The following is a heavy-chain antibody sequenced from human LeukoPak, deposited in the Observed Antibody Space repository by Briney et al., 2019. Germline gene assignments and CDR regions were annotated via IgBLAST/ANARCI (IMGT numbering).Heavy chain of an antibody. D-gene: IGHD3-16*02. V-gene: IGHV3-30*03. J-gene: IGHJ6*02. CDR3: ARDAEDRYYYYGMDV. CDR1: GFTFNTYG. CDR2: ISYDGSNK. Sequence: GGSLRLSCAASGFTFNTYGMHWVRQAPGKGLEWLALISYDGSNKYYVDSVKGRFTISRDNSENILYLQMNSLRAEDTAVYYCARDAEDRYYYYGMDVWGQGTTLTVSS.